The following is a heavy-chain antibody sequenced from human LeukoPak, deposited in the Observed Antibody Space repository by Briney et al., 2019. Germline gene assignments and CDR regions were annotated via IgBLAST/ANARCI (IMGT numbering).Heavy chain of an antibody. CDR1: GGSISSYY. J-gene: IGHJ4*02. Sequence: PSETLSLTCTVSGGSISSYYWSWIRQPPGKGLEWIGYIYYSGSTNYNPSLKSRVTISVDTSKSQFSLKLSSVTAADTAVYYCARARGYYDSSGYYDYWGQGTLVTVSS. V-gene: IGHV4-59*01. D-gene: IGHD3-22*01. CDR2: IYYSGST. CDR3: ARARGYYDSSGYYDY.